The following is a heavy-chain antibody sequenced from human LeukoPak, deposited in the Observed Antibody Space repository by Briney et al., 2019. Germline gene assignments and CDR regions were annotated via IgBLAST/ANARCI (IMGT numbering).Heavy chain of an antibody. D-gene: IGHD3-9*01. CDR1: GFTFSSYW. CDR3: ARGYTGYFP. V-gene: IGHV3-7*03. Sequence: GGSLRLSCEASGFTFSSYWMSWVRQAPGKGPEWVANIKTDGSEKYYVDSVKGRFTISRDNAKNSLYLQMNSLRAEDTAVYYCARGYTGYFPWGQGTLVIVSS. CDR2: IKTDGSEK. J-gene: IGHJ5*02.